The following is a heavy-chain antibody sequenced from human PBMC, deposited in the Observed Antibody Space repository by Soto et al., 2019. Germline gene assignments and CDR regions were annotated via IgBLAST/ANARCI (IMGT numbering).Heavy chain of an antibody. CDR2: IYYSGST. CDR1: GGSISSGDYY. CDR3: AREGLERRPNYYYYGMDV. J-gene: IGHJ6*02. Sequence: QVQLQESGPGLVKPSQTLSLTCTVSGGSISSGDYYWSWIRQPPGKGLEWIGYIYYSGSTYYNPSLQSLFTISVDTSKNQFSLKLSSVTAADTAVYYCAREGLERRPNYYYYGMDVWGQGTTVTVSS. V-gene: IGHV4-30-4*01. D-gene: IGHD1-1*01.